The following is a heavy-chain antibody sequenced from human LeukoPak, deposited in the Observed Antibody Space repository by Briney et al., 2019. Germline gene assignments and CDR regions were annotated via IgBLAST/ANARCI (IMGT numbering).Heavy chain of an antibody. CDR2: ISRSSSTI. Sequence: GGSLRLSCAASGFTFSSYSMNWVRQAPGKGLEWVSYISRSSSTIFYADSVKGRFTISRDNAKNSLYLQMNSLRAEDTALYYCARDGWGYSYGFFDYWGQGTLVTVSS. CDR1: GFTFSSYS. V-gene: IGHV3-48*01. CDR3: ARDGWGYSYGFFDY. J-gene: IGHJ4*02. D-gene: IGHD5-18*01.